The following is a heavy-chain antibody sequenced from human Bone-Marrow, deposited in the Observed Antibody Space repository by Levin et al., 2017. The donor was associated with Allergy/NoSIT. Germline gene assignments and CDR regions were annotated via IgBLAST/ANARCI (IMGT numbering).Heavy chain of an antibody. CDR1: GFNFGDYA. CDR2: IRSKVYTATT. V-gene: IGHV3-49*04. CDR3: TRIYQGFGSSWNYYYYGMDV. D-gene: IGHD6-13*01. J-gene: IGHJ6*02. Sequence: GGSLRLSCTGSGFNFGDYAVNWVRQAPGKGLQWVGFIRSKVYTATTEYAASVKGRFIMSRDDSKGVAYLQMNSLKTEDTAVYSCTRIYQGFGSSWNYYYYGMDVWGPGTTVTVSS.